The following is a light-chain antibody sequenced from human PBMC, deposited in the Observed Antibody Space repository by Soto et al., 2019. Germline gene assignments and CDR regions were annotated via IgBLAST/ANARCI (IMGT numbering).Light chain of an antibody. V-gene: IGKV1-17*01. Sequence: DIQMTQSPSSLSASVGDRVTITCRASQGIRHDLGWYQQKPGKAPKRLIYTASSLQSGVPPRFSGSGSGTKFTLTINSLQPEDFATYYCLQNNSYPVTFGQGTKVEIK. CDR1: QGIRHD. CDR3: LQNNSYPVT. CDR2: TAS. J-gene: IGKJ1*01.